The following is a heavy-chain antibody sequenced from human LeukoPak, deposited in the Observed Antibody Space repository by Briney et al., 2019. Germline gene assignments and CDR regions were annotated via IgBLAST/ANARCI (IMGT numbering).Heavy chain of an antibody. D-gene: IGHD6-13*01. CDR1: GVSVSSSSYY. CDR3: ARHPTQQLVPYYGMDV. CDR2: SYDSGST. J-gene: IGHJ6*02. Sequence: PSETLSLTCTVSGVSVSSSSYYWGWIRQPPGKGLEWIGSSYDSGSTYYNPSLKSRVTISVDTSKNQFSLKLSSVTAADTAVYYCARHPTQQLVPYYGMDVWGQGTTVTVSS. V-gene: IGHV4-39*01.